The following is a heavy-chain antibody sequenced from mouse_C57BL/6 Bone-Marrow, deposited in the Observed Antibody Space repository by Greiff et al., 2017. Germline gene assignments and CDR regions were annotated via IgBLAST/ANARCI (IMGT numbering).Heavy chain of an antibody. D-gene: IGHD2-4*01. CDR2: ISDGGSYT. Sequence: EVKLVESGGGLVKPGGSLKLSCAASGFTFSSYAMSWVRQTPENRLEWVATISDGGSYTYYPDNVTGRFTISRDNAKNNLYLQLSHLKSEDTAMYYCERPRDYDVAWFAYWGQGTLVTVSA. J-gene: IGHJ3*01. CDR1: GFTFSSYA. CDR3: ERPRDYDVAWFAY. V-gene: IGHV5-4*03.